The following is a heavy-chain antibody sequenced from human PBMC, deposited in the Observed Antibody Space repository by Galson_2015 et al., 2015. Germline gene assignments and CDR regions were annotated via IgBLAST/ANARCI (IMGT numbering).Heavy chain of an antibody. D-gene: IGHD4-17*01. CDR3: ARAGSTVTTRNWFDP. Sequence: SVKVSCKASGYTFTGYYMHWVRQAPGQGLEWMGWINPNSGGTNYAQKFQGWVTMTRDTSISTAYMELSRLRSDDTAVYYCARAGSTVTTRNWFDPWGQGTLVTVSS. V-gene: IGHV1-2*04. CDR2: INPNSGGT. J-gene: IGHJ5*02. CDR1: GYTFTGYY.